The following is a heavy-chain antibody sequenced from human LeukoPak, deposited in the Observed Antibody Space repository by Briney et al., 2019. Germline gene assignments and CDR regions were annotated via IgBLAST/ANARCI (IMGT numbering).Heavy chain of an antibody. Sequence: GGSLRLSCAASGFTFGSYAMSWVRQAPGKGLEWVSAISGSGGSTYYADSVKGPFTNSRDNSKNTLYLQMSSLRAEDTAVYYCAKGVPTWFDPWGQGTLVTVSS. V-gene: IGHV3-23*01. J-gene: IGHJ5*02. CDR1: GFTFGSYA. D-gene: IGHD2-8*01. CDR3: AKGVPTWFDP. CDR2: ISGSGGST.